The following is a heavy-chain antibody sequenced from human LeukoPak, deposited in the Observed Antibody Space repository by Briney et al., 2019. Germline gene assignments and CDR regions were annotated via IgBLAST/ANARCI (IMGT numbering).Heavy chain of an antibody. V-gene: IGHV3-74*03. CDR3: ARGGGIYGLWDY. Sequence: GGSLRLSCAASGFTFSSYWMHWVRQAPGKGLVWVSRIYSDGSSYTADSVKGRFTIFRDNAKDTLYLQMNSLRVEDTAVYYCARGGGIYGLWDYWGQGTLVTVSS. J-gene: IGHJ4*02. CDR1: GFTFSSYW. D-gene: IGHD1-26*01. CDR2: IYSDGSSY.